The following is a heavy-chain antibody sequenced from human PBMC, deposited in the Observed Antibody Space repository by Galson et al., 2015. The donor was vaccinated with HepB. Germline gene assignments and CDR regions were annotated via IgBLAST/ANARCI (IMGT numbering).Heavy chain of an antibody. D-gene: IGHD5-12*01. Sequence: SLRLSCAAAGFTSADYTVTWFRQAPGKGPEWVGFIRSKTHGGTTQYAASVKGRFTFLRDDSKGIAYLQMNNLKIEDTAVYYCSGDRKGGYGPFDYWGQGTLVTVSP. V-gene: IGHV3-49*03. CDR2: IRSKTHGGTT. CDR1: GFTSADYT. J-gene: IGHJ4*02. CDR3: SGDRKGGYGPFDY.